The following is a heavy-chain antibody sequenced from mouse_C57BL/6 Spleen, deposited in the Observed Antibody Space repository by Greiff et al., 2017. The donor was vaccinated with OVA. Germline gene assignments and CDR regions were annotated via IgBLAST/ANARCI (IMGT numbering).Heavy chain of an antibody. D-gene: IGHD1-1*01. Sequence: VQLQQSGPELVKPGASVKISCKASGYAFSSSWMNWVKQRPGKGLEWIGRIYPGDGDTNYNGKFKGKATLTADKSSSTAYMQLSSLTSEDSAVYFCARDDGSSYWYFEVWGTGTTVTVSS. J-gene: IGHJ1*03. CDR2: IYPGDGDT. CDR1: GYAFSSSW. V-gene: IGHV1-82*01. CDR3: ARDDGSSYWYFEV.